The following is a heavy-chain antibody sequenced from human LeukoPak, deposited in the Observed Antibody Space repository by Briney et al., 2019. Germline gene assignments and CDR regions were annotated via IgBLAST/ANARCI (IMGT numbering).Heavy chain of an antibody. V-gene: IGHV7-4-1*02. Sequence: ASVKVSCKASGYTFTSYAMNWARQAPGQGLEWMGWINTNTGNPTYAQGFTGRFVFSLDTSVSTAYLQISSLKAEDTAVYYCARDGRHYYGSGSYYYYYGMDVWGQGTTVTVSS. CDR2: INTNTGNP. D-gene: IGHD3-10*01. CDR3: ARDGRHYYGSGSYYYYYGMDV. J-gene: IGHJ6*02. CDR1: GYTFTSYA.